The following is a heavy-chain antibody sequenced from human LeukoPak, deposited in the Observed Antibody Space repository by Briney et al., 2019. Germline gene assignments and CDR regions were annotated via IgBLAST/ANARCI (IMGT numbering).Heavy chain of an antibody. D-gene: IGHD6-6*01. CDR3: ARHRYTSSSSYFDF. V-gene: IGHV4-59*08. Sequence: SSETLSLTCTVSGGSVSGYYWTWIRQPPGKGLEWIGYIYSSGSTNYNPSLKSRVTISVDTSKNQFSLRLSSVTAADTAVYYCARHRYTSSSSYFDFWGQGTLVTVSS. CDR1: GGSVSGYY. CDR2: IYSSGST. J-gene: IGHJ4*02.